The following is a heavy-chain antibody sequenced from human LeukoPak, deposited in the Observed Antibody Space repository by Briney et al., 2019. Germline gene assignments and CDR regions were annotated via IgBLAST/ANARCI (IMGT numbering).Heavy chain of an antibody. CDR2: IKQDGSEK. J-gene: IGHJ4*02. D-gene: IGHD6-19*01. CDR3: ARETDYGYSSGWYTYYFDY. Sequence: GGSLRLSCAASGFTFSSYWMSWVRQAPGKGLEWVANIKQDGSEKYYVDSVKGRFTISRDDAKNSLYLQMNSLRAEDTAVYYCARETDYGYSSGWYTYYFDYWGQGTLVTDSS. V-gene: IGHV3-7*03. CDR1: GFTFSSYW.